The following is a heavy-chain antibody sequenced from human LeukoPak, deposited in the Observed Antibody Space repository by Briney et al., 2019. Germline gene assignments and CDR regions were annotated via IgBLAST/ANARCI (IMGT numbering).Heavy chain of an antibody. D-gene: IGHD3-10*01. V-gene: IGHV3-23*01. J-gene: IGHJ4*02. Sequence: GGSLILSCAPSGFTFKSYAMSRVRQAPGKGLEWVSAISGSGGSTYYADSVKGRFTISRDNSKNTLNLQMNSLRAEDTAVYYCVKDRTGTYTLDYWGQGTLVTVSS. CDR3: VKDRTGTYTLDY. CDR2: ISGSGGST. CDR1: GFTFKSYA.